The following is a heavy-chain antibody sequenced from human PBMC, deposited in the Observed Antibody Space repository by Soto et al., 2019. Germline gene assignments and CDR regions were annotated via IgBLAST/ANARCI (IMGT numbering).Heavy chain of an antibody. CDR3: VAGSPFEY. J-gene: IGHJ4*02. CDR2: VKRKSDGETT. V-gene: IGHV3-15*05. Sequence: GFRRLPWGGPGFIFGDRWARWVRQAPGKGLEWVGRVKRKSDGETTDYAAPVTGRFTISRDDSKPTVYLQMNSLKIEDTGIYYCVAGSPFEYWGQGTLVTVSS. CDR1: GFIFGDRW. D-gene: IGHD1-26*01.